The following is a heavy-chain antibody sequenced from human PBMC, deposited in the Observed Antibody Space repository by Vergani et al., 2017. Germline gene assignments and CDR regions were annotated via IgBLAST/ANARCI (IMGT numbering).Heavy chain of an antibody. CDR3: AKVGRSEVAGTFGAFDI. CDR2: FSASDRRT. J-gene: IGHJ3*02. D-gene: IGHD6-19*01. Sequence: VQLQESGPGLVKPSETLSLTCTVSGGSISSYYWSWIRQPPGKGLGWVLTFSASDRRTHYADSVKGRFTISRDISKNTLFLHMNSLRPEDTAVYYCAKVGRSEVAGTFGAFDIWGQGTMVTVSS. CDR1: GGSISSYY. V-gene: IGHV3-23*01.